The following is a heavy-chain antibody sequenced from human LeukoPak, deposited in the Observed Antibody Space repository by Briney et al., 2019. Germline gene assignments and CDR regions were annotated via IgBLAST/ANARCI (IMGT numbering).Heavy chain of an antibody. CDR1: GGSISSYY. V-gene: IGHV4-4*07. Sequence: SETLSLTCTVSGGSISSYYWSWIRQPAGKGLEWIGRIYTSGSTNYNPSLKSRVTMSVDTSKNQFSLKLSSVTAADTAVYYCAKSTIAAAVQVAFDIWGQGTMVTVSS. CDR2: IYTSGST. J-gene: IGHJ3*02. D-gene: IGHD6-13*01. CDR3: AKSTIAAAVQVAFDI.